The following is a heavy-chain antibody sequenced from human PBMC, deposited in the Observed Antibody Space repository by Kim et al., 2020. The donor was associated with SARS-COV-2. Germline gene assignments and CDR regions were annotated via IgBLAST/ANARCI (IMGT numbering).Heavy chain of an antibody. CDR2: MNPNSGNT. J-gene: IGHJ3*02. CDR1: GYTFTSYD. Sequence: ASVKVSCKASGYTFTSYDINWVRQATGQGLEWMGWMNPNSGNTGYAQKFQGRVTMTRNTSISTAYMELSSLRSEDTAVYYCARGLEEWLVQTPFDIWGQGTIVTDSP. CDR3: ARGLEEWLVQTPFDI. D-gene: IGHD6-19*01. V-gene: IGHV1-8*01.